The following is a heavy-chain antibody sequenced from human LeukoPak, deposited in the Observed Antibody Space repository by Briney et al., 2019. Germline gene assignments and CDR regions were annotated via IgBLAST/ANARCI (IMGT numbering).Heavy chain of an antibody. CDR3: AKDTCSSGLTGFDY. V-gene: IGHV3-9*01. CDR2: ISWNSGSI. D-gene: IGHD6-19*01. CDR1: GFTFDDYA. Sequence: GGSLRLSCAASGFTFDDYAMHWVRQAPGKGLEWVSGISWNSGSIGYADSVKGRFTISRDNAKNSLYLQMNSLRAEDTALYYCAKDTCSSGLTGFDYWGQGTLVTVSS. J-gene: IGHJ4*02.